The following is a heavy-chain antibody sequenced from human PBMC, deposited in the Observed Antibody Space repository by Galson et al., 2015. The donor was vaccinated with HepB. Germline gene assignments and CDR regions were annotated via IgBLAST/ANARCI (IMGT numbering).Heavy chain of an antibody. CDR1: GFSLSTSGVG. V-gene: IGHV2-5*01. J-gene: IGHJ6*02. CDR2: IYWNDDK. CDR3: ALRARHYYGSGSYSGGMDV. Sequence: PALVKPTQTLTLTCTFSGFSLSTSGVGVGWIRQPPGKALEWLALIYWNDDKRYSPSLKSRLTITRDTSKNQVVLTMTNMDPVDTATYYCALRARHYYGSGSYSGGMDVWGQGTTVTVSS. D-gene: IGHD3-10*01.